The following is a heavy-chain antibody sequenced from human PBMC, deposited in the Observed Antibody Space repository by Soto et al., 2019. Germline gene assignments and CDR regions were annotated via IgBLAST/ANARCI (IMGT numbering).Heavy chain of an antibody. CDR2: INGNGGST. D-gene: IGHD4-17*01. Sequence: GGSLRLSCAASGFTFSTYTMSWVRQAPGKGLEWVSTINGNGGSTYYADSVKGRFTTSRDNSKNTLYLQINSLRVEDTAVYFCAKAYGGGAWGHGTLVTVSS. J-gene: IGHJ4*01. CDR1: GFTFSTYT. V-gene: IGHV3-23*01. CDR3: AKAYGGGA.